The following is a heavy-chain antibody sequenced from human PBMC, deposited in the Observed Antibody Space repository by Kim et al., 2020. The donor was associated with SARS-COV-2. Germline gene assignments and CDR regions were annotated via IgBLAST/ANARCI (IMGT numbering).Heavy chain of an antibody. J-gene: IGHJ4*02. CDR3: ARVVSGPVDY. Sequence: SETLSLTCTVSGGSISSYYWSWIRQPPGKGLEWIGYIYYSGSTNYNPSLKSRVTISVDTSKNQFSLKLSSVTAADTAVYYCARVVSGPVDYWGQGTLVTVSS. CDR1: GGSISSYY. V-gene: IGHV4-59*01. D-gene: IGHD3-10*01. CDR2: IYYSGST.